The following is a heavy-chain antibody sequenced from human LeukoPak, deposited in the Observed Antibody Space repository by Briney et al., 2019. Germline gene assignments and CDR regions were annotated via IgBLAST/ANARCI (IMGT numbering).Heavy chain of an antibody. CDR1: GYSISSGYY. V-gene: IGHV4-38-2*01. J-gene: IGHJ4*02. Sequence: PSETLSLTCAVSGYSISSGYYWGWIRQPPGKGLEWIGSIYHSGSTYYNPSLKSRVTISVDKSKNQFSLKLSSVTAADTAVYYCARPLYSSSSGFDYWGQGTLVTVSS. CDR2: IYHSGST. D-gene: IGHD6-6*01. CDR3: ARPLYSSSSGFDY.